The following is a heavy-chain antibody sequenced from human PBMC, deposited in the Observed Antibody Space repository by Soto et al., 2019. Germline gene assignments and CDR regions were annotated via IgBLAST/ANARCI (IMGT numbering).Heavy chain of an antibody. D-gene: IGHD2-21*01. CDR3: ARESFTRQVAGTPLEYCGGDCYSTHFDY. J-gene: IGHJ4*02. CDR1: GGSISSYY. CDR2: IYYSGST. Sequence: PSETLSLTCTVSGGSISSYYWSWIRQPPGKGLEWIGYIYYSGSTNYNPSLKSRVTISVDTSKNQFSLKLSSVTAADTAVYYCARESFTRQVAGTPLEYCGGDCYSTHFDYWGQGTLVTVSS. V-gene: IGHV4-59*01.